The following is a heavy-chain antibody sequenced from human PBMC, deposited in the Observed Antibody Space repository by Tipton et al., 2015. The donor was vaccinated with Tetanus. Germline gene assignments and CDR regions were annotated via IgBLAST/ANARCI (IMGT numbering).Heavy chain of an antibody. Sequence: SLRLSCAASGFTFDDYGMHWVRQVPGKGLEWVSGVTWNSGVIAYADSVKGRLTISRDNAKNSLYLQMSSLRAEDTAVYYCARVTELTGRYFDYWGQGTLVTVSS. CDR3: ARVTELTGRYFDY. CDR2: VTWNSGVI. D-gene: IGHD7-27*01. CDR1: GFTFDDYG. J-gene: IGHJ4*02. V-gene: IGHV3-9*01.